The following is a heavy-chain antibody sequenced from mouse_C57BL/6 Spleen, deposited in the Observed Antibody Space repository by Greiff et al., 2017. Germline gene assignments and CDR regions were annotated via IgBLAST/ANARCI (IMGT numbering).Heavy chain of an antibody. CDR3: ASRDYDYDVGAMDY. J-gene: IGHJ4*01. CDR1: GYTFTDYY. V-gene: IGHV1-19*01. Sequence: VQLQQSGPVLVKPGASVKMSCKASGYTFTDYYMNWVKQSHGKSLEWIGVINPYNGGTSYNQKFKGKATLTVDKSSSTAYMELNSLTSEDSAVYYCASRDYDYDVGAMDYWGQGTSVTVSS. D-gene: IGHD2-4*01. CDR2: INPYNGGT.